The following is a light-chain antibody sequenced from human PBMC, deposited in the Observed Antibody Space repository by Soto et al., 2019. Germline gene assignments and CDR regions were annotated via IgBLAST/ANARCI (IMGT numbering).Light chain of an antibody. J-gene: IGKJ2*01. CDR1: QSVSSNY. Sequence: EIVLSQSPGTLSLSPGERATLSCRASQSVSSNYLAWYQQKPGQAPRLLIYGASSRATGIPDRFSGSGSGTDFTLVISRLDPEDFAVYYCQQYGSPYTFGQGTKLEIK. V-gene: IGKV3-20*01. CDR2: GAS. CDR3: QQYGSPYT.